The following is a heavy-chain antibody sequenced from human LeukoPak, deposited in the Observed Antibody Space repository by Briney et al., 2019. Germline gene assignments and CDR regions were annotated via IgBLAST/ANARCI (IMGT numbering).Heavy chain of an antibody. J-gene: IGHJ5*02. V-gene: IGHV4-34*01. CDR1: GGSFSGYY. Sequence: SETLSLTCAVYGGSFSGYYWSWIRQPPGKGLEWIGEINHSGSTNYNPSLKSRVTISVDTSKNQFSLKLSSVTAADTAVYYCAGFGVAAAGTAWFDPWGQGTLVTVSS. D-gene: IGHD6-13*01. CDR2: INHSGST. CDR3: AGFGVAAAGTAWFDP.